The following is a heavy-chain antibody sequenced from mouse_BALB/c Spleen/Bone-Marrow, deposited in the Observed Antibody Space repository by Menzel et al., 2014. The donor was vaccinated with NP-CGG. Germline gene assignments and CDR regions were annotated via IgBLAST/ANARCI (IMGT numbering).Heavy chain of an antibody. CDR2: IDPANGNT. D-gene: IGHD2-4*01. Sequence: EVQGVESGAELVKPGASVKLSCTASGFNIKDTYMHWVKQRPEQGLEWIGRIDPANGNTKYDPKFQGKATITADTSSNTAYLQLSSLTSEDTAVYYCANYDYGWYFDVWCAGTTVTVSS. CDR1: GFNIKDTY. V-gene: IGHV14-3*02. CDR3: ANYDYGWYFDV. J-gene: IGHJ1*01.